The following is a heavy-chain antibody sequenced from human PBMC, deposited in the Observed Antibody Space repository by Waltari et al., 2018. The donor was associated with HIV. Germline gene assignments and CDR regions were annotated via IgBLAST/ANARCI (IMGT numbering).Heavy chain of an antibody. Sequence: QVQFVQSGAEVKKPGASVKISCKASGYTFTSSTMPWVRQAPGQRLEWMGWINAGNGNTKYSQRFQGRVTITRDTSASTAYMELRSLRSEDTAVYYCARDRLAYCGGDCYSDAFDIWGQGTMVTISS. CDR3: ARDRLAYCGGDCYSDAFDI. J-gene: IGHJ3*02. CDR1: GYTFTSST. D-gene: IGHD2-21*02. CDR2: INAGNGNT. V-gene: IGHV1-3*01.